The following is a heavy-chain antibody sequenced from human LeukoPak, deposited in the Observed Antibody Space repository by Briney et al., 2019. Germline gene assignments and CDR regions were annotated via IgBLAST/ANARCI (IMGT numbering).Heavy chain of an antibody. V-gene: IGHV4-31*03. CDR2: IYYSGSA. CDR3: ARDSRFLGIAAAGFDY. D-gene: IGHD6-13*01. Sequence: SETLSLTCIVSGDSISTGGYYWSWIRQHPGKGLEWIGFIYYSGSAYYNASLKSRLTISVDTSKNQFSLKLSSVTAADTAVYYCARDSRFLGIAAAGFDYWGQGTLVTVSS. CDR1: GDSISTGGYY. J-gene: IGHJ4*02.